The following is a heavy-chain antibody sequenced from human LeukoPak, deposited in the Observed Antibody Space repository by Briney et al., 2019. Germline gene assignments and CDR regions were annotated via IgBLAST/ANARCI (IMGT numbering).Heavy chain of an antibody. CDR1: GFTFSSYW. CDR3: ARDPSYDGGGYYYY. V-gene: IGHV3-7*01. D-gene: IGHD3-22*01. Sequence: QPGGSLRLSCAASGFTFSSYWMSWVRQAPGKGLEWVANIKQDGSEKYYVDSVKGRFTISRDNAKNSLFLQMNSLRAEDTAVYYCARDPSYDGGGYYYYWGQGTLVTASS. J-gene: IGHJ4*02. CDR2: IKQDGSEK.